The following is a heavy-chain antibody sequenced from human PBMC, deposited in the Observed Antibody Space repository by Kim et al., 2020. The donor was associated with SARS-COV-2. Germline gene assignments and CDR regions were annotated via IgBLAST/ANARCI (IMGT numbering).Heavy chain of an antibody. CDR3: ARGAGLRYFDWLKSRHYYGMDV. CDR2: INTNTGNT. J-gene: IGHJ6*02. CDR1: GYTFTSYA. Sequence: ASVKVSCKASGYTFTSYAMHWVRQAPGQGLEWMGWINTNTGNTKYAQGFTGRFVFTLDTSVSTAYMQLSSLKAEDTAVYYCARGAGLRYFDWLKSRHYYGMDVWGQGTTVTVSS. D-gene: IGHD3-9*01. V-gene: IGHV7-4-1*02.